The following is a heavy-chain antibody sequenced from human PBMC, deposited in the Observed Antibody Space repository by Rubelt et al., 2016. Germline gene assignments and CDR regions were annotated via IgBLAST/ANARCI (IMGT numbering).Heavy chain of an antibody. J-gene: IGHJ4*02. D-gene: IGHD6-6*01. CDR2: ISAYKGDT. CDR3: ARTLGSSYSVLGY. CDR1: GYPFTSFG. Sequence: QVQLVQSGPEVKKPGASVKVSCKASGYPFTSFGIGWVRQAPGQGLEWIGWISAYKGDTNFAQNFHGRVTMTTDTSTGTVYMELRSLRSDDTAVYYCARTLGSSYSVLGYWGQGTLVTVSS. V-gene: IGHV1-18*01.